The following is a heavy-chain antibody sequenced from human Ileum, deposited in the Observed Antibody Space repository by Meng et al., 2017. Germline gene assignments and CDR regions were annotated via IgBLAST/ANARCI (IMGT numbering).Heavy chain of an antibody. CDR1: GGSISNYY. J-gene: IGHJ2*01. CDR3: VRDGSSSSGGTL. Sequence: QVGPREAGPGLVKPSETLAPTCQVSGGSISNYYWSWIRQPAGKGLEWIGRIYASVSTNYNPSLKTRITMSVDTSKSQFSLKLTSITAADTAVYYCVRDGSSSSGGTLWGRGTLVTVSS. V-gene: IGHV4-4*07. CDR2: IYASVST. D-gene: IGHD2-2*01.